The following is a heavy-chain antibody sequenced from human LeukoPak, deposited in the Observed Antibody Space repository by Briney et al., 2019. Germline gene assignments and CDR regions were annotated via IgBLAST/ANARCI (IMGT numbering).Heavy chain of an antibody. D-gene: IGHD2-15*01. V-gene: IGHV3-11*01. CDR1: GFTFSDYY. CDR3: ARDFCSSGSCHEDY. Sequence: GGSLRLSCAASGFTFSDYYMSWIRQAPGKGLEWVSYISGSGPTIFYADFVKGRFTISRDNAKNSLYLQMNSLRAEDTAVYYCARDFCSSGSCHEDYWGQGTLVTVSS. J-gene: IGHJ4*02. CDR2: ISGSGPTI.